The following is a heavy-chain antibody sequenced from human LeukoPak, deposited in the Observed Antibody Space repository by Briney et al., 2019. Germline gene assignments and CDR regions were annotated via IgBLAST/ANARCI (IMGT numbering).Heavy chain of an antibody. D-gene: IGHD3-9*01. CDR1: GYIFTDYY. Sequence: GASVKVSCKASGYIFTDYYMHWVRQAPGQELGWMGRINPNSGNTGYAQKFQGRVTMTRNTSISTAYVELSSLRSEDTAVYYCARGGRDYDILTGYYMTNWFDPWGQGTLVTVSS. CDR3: ARGGRDYDILTGYYMTNWFDP. V-gene: IGHV1/OR15-1*04. CDR2: INPNSGNT. J-gene: IGHJ5*02.